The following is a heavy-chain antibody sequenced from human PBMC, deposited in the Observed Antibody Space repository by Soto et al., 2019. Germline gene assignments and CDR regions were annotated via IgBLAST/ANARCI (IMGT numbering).Heavy chain of an antibody. V-gene: IGHV3-33*01. J-gene: IGHJ3*02. Sequence: GGSLRLSCAASGFTFSSYGMHWVRQAPGKGLEWVAVIWYDGSNKYYADSVKGRFTISRDNSKNTLYLQMNSLRAEDTAVYYCARGGYYDYIWGSYRPYNDAFDIWGQGTMVTVSS. CDR1: GFTFSSYG. D-gene: IGHD3-16*02. CDR3: ARGGYYDYIWGSYRPYNDAFDI. CDR2: IWYDGSNK.